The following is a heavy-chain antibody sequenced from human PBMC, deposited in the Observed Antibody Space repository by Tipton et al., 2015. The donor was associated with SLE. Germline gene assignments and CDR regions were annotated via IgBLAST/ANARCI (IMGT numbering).Heavy chain of an antibody. CDR2: IIDDGSGA. CDR3: ARGSSSIDY. J-gene: IGHJ4*02. D-gene: IGHD2-2*01. CDR1: GFPFSIHW. V-gene: IGHV3-74*01. Sequence: SLRLSCAASGFPFSIHWMHWVRQAPEKGLVWVSRIIDDGSGANYADSVKGRFIISRDNARNTLYLQMHSLRADDTTVYYCARGSSSIDYWGQGTLVTVSS.